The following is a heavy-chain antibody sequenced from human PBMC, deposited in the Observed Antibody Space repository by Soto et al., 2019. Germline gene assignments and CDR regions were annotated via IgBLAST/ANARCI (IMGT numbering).Heavy chain of an antibody. V-gene: IGHV3-74*01. J-gene: IGHJ4*02. D-gene: IGHD1-1*01. CDR3: ARGANEFDD. Sequence: GGSLRLSCAASGFSFGSSWMHWVRQAPGKGLVWVSHINSAGSTTTYADSVKGRFTISRDNAKNTLYLQMNSLRAEDTAVYYCARGANEFDDWGQGTLVTVSS. CDR2: INSAGSTT. CDR1: GFSFGSSW.